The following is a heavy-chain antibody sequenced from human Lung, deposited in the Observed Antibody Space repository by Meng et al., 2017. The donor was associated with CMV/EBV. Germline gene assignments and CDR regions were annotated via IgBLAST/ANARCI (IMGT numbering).Heavy chain of an antibody. CDR2: IYPGDSDA. CDR3: PTQGSLERPPSN. CDR1: GYSFMSYW. Sequence: GESLKISCMASGYSFMSYWIGWVRQIPGKGLEWMGIIYPGDSDAKYSPSFQGQVTISADKSISTAYLQWSSLKASDTAMYFCPTQGSLERPPSNWGQGTLVTVSS. D-gene: IGHD1-1*01. V-gene: IGHV5-51*01. J-gene: IGHJ4*02.